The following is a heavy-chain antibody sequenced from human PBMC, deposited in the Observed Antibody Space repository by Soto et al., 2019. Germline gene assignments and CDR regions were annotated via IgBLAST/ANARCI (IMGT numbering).Heavy chain of an antibody. D-gene: IGHD3-9*01. V-gene: IGHV3-23*01. Sequence: EVQLLESGGGLVQPGGSLRLSCAASGFTFSSYAMSWVRQAPGKGLEWVSAISGGGGTTYYADSVKGRFTISRDNSTNTLYLQMNSLRAEDTAVYYCAKNVWGITIFGGMDVWGQGTTVTVSS. CDR3: AKNVWGITIFGGMDV. CDR1: GFTFSSYA. J-gene: IGHJ6*02. CDR2: ISGGGGTT.